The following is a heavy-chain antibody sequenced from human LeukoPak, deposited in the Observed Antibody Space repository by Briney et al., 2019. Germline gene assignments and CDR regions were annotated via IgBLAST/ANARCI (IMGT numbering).Heavy chain of an antibody. V-gene: IGHV3-7*01. Sequence: GGSLRLSCAASGFTFSNYWMGWVRQAPGKGLEWVANIKPDGSEKYYVDSVKGRFTISRANAKNSLNLQMSSLRAEDTAVYYCARDPTTSQGSDAFDIWGQGTRVTVSS. D-gene: IGHD1-1*01. CDR1: GFTFSNYW. CDR2: IKPDGSEK. CDR3: ARDPTTSQGSDAFDI. J-gene: IGHJ3*02.